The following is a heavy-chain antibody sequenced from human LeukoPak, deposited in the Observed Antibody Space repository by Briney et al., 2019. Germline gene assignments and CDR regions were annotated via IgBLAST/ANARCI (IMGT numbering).Heavy chain of an antibody. Sequence: ASVKVSCKASGYTFTGYYMHWVRQAPGQGLEWMGRINPNSGGTNYAQKFQGRVTMTRDTSISTAYMELSRLRSDDTAVYYCARDSGYGDPPTSGYYYYMDVWGKGTTVTVSS. CDR1: GYTFTGYY. CDR3: ARDSGYGDPPTSGYYYYMDV. CDR2: INPNSGGT. D-gene: IGHD4-17*01. V-gene: IGHV1-2*06. J-gene: IGHJ6*03.